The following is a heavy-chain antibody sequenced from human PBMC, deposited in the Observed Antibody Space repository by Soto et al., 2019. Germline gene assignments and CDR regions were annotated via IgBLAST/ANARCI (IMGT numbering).Heavy chain of an antibody. CDR2: ISYDGSNK. J-gene: IGHJ4*02. D-gene: IGHD5-18*01. CDR1: GFTFSRYA. Sequence: GGSLRLSCAASGFTFSRYAMHWVRQAPGKGLEWVAVISYDGSNKYYADSVKGRFTISRNNSKNTLYLQMNSLRAEDTAVYYCARGSPRGYSYGTRTYYFDYWGQGTLVTVSS. V-gene: IGHV3-30-3*01. CDR3: ARGSPRGYSYGTRTYYFDY.